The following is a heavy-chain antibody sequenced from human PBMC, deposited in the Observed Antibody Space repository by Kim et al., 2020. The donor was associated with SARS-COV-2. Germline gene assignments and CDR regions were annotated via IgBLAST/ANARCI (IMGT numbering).Heavy chain of an antibody. V-gene: IGHV1-69*13. Sequence: SVKVSCKASGGTFSSYAISWVRQAPGQGLEWMGGIIPIFGTANYAQKFQGRVTITADESTSTAYMELSSLRSEDTAVYYCAREGEDNELALYYYYGMDVWGQGTTVTVSS. J-gene: IGHJ6*02. CDR1: GGTFSSYA. CDR2: IIPIFGTA. CDR3: AREGEDNELALYYYYGMDV. D-gene: IGHD3-16*01.